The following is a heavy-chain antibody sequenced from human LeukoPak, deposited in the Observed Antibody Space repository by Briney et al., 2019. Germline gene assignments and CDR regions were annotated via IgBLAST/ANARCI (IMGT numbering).Heavy chain of an antibody. J-gene: IGHJ5*02. D-gene: IGHD5-18*01. CDR1: SGSISTSNYY. CDR3: ARGKRGYSYVGNWFDP. Sequence: SETLSLTCTVSSGSISTSNYYWGWVRQPPGKALEWIGNIFYSGSTYYSPSLKSRVTISLDTSRNQFSLKLSSVTAADTAVYYCARGKRGYSYVGNWFDPWGQGTLVTVSS. CDR2: IFYSGST. V-gene: IGHV4-39*07.